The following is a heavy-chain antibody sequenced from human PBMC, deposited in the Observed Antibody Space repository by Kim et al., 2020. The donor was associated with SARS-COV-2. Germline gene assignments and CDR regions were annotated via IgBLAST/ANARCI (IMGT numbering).Heavy chain of an antibody. Sequence: ASVKVSCKASGYTFNSYGFSWARQAPGQGLEWMGWISAHNGNTNYAPKFQGRVTMTTDTSTSTAHMELWNLRPDDTAVYYCARDFSSSSWDSPPDYWGQGTLVTVSS. CDR1: GYTFNSYG. J-gene: IGHJ4*02. V-gene: IGHV1-18*01. CDR2: ISAHNGNT. D-gene: IGHD6-6*01. CDR3: ARDFSSSSWDSPPDY.